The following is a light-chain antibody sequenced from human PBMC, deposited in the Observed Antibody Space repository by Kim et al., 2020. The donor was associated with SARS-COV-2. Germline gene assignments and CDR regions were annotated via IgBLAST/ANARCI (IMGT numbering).Light chain of an antibody. Sequence: SAGERVVWCRKARQSVRSTLARCQQKPGQAARLLISGCATGATGTPARFSGSAAGTEFTLSNRRQQSVDFAVYFWQQYNNWCPITFGQGTRLEIK. CDR3: QQYNNWCPIT. J-gene: IGKJ5*01. CDR2: GCA. V-gene: IGKV3-15*01. CDR1: QSVRST.